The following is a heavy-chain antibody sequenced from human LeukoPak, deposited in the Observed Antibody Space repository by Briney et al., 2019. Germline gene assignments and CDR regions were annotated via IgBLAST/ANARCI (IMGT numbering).Heavy chain of an antibody. V-gene: IGHV3-7*01. CDR1: GFTFSSYW. J-gene: IGHJ5*02. Sequence: GGSLRLSCAASGFTFSSYWMSWVRQAPGKGLEWVANIKKDGSEKYYVDSVKGRFTISRDNAKKSLYLQVNSLRAEDTAVYYCARVGSTMTSFNGWFDLWGQGSLVTVSS. CDR2: IKKDGSEK. D-gene: IGHD5/OR15-5a*01. CDR3: ARVGSTMTSFNGWFDL.